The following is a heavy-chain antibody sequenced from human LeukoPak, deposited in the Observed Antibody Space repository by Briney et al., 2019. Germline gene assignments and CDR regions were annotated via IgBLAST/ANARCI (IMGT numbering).Heavy chain of an antibody. CDR3: SRDDCSSISCYHNWFDP. V-gene: IGHV3-7*01. D-gene: IGHD2-2*01. Sequence: GGSLRLSCAASGFTFSSYWMSWVRQAPGKGLEWVANIKQDGSEKYYVDSVKGRFTISRDNAKNSLYLQMNSLRAEDTAVYYCSRDDCSSISCYHNWFDPWGQGTLVTVSS. J-gene: IGHJ5*02. CDR1: GFTFSSYW. CDR2: IKQDGSEK.